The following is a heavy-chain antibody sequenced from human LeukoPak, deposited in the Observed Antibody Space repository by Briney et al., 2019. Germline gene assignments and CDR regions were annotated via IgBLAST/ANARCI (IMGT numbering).Heavy chain of an antibody. CDR2: IKQDGSEK. V-gene: IGHV3-7*01. J-gene: IGHJ4*02. CDR3: ARGRCSSTSCFFDY. Sequence: GTLRLSCAASGFTFSNYWMSWVRQAPGRGLEWVANIKQDGSEKYYVDSVKGRFTISRDNAKNSLSLQMNSLRAEDTAVYYCARGRCSSTSCFFDYWGQRTLVTVSS. CDR1: GFTFSNYW. D-gene: IGHD2-2*01.